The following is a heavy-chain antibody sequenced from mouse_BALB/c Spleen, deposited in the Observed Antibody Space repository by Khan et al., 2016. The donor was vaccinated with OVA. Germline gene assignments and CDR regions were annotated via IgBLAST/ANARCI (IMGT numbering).Heavy chain of an antibody. CDR3: TRGGYYVKSLFAY. V-gene: IGHV1S22*01. D-gene: IGHD3-1*01. Sequence: LQQPGSELVRPGASVKLSCKASGYTFTSYWMHWVKQRHGPGLEWIGNIYPGSGSTNYDEMFKSKGTLTVDTSSSTAYMHLSSLTSEDSAVYYCTRGGYYVKSLFAYWGQGTLVTVSA. CDR2: IYPGSGST. CDR1: GYTFTSYW. J-gene: IGHJ3*01.